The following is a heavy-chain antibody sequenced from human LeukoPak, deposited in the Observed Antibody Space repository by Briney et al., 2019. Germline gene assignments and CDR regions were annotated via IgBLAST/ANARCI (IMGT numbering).Heavy chain of an antibody. J-gene: IGHJ4*02. D-gene: IGHD3-22*01. CDR3: ARDWYYYDSSGYDSFDY. Sequence: GGSLRLSCAASGFTFSSYSMNWVRQAPGKGLEWVSSISSSSSYIYYADSVKGRFTISRDNAKNSLYLQMNSLRAEDTAVYYCARDWYYYDSSGYDSFDYWGQGTLVTVSS. V-gene: IGHV3-21*01. CDR1: GFTFSSYS. CDR2: ISSSSSYI.